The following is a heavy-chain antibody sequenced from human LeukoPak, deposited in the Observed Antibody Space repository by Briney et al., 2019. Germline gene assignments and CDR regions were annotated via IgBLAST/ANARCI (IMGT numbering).Heavy chain of an antibody. CDR1: GFTVSSNY. V-gene: IGHV3-66*04. CDR2: IYSGGST. Sequence: GGSLRLSCAASGFTVSSNYMSWVRQAPGKGLEWVSVIYSGGSTYYADSVKGRFTISRDNSKNTLYLQMNSLRAEDTAVYYCARQDGDYVVDYWGQGTLVTVSS. D-gene: IGHD4-17*01. J-gene: IGHJ4*02. CDR3: ARQDGDYVVDY.